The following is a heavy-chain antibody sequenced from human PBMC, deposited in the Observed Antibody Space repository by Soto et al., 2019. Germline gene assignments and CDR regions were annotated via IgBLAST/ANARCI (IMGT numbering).Heavy chain of an antibody. CDR1: GGTFSSYA. J-gene: IGHJ4*02. CDR3: ERAYFSGGIRYLPYLDY. D-gene: IGHD2-15*01. Sequence: QVQLVQSGAVVKKPGSSVKVSCKASGGTFSSYAISWVRQAPGHGLEWMGGIISIFGTANYAQKFQGRVTITTHETASSANTELSSLTSDGMAVQYCERAYFSGGIRYLPYLDYWGQGALVTVSS. V-gene: IGHV1-69*01. CDR2: IISIFGTA.